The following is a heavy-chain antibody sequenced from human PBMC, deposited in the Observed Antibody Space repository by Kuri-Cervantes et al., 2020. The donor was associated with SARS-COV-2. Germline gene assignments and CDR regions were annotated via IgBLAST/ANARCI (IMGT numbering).Heavy chain of an antibody. V-gene: IGHV3-13*01. Sequence: GESLKISCAATGFTFSSYDMHWVRQATGKGLEWVSAIGTAGDTYYPGSVKGRFTISRDNAKNSLYLQMNSLRAGDTAVYYCAREGYNYGRPTDHWGQGTLVTVSS. CDR1: GFTFSSYD. D-gene: IGHD5-18*01. J-gene: IGHJ4*02. CDR2: IGTAGDT. CDR3: AREGYNYGRPTDH.